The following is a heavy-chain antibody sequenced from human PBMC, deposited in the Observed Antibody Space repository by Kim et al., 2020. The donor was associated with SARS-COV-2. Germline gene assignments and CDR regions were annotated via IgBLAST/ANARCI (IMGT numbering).Heavy chain of an antibody. D-gene: IGHD1-26*01. V-gene: IGHV3-30*03. Sequence: GGSLRLSCAVSGFIFSNYGIHWVRQAPGKGLERVAVTSYDGSNKYYADSVKGRFTISRDNSKNTLYLQMNSLTAEDTAVDHGVRDSTQYRFSVLWELLGARLHFVYWRQGTLVTVSS. CDR3: VRDSTQYRFSVLWELLGARLHFVY. CDR2: TSYDGSNK. J-gene: IGHJ4*02. CDR1: GFIFSNYG.